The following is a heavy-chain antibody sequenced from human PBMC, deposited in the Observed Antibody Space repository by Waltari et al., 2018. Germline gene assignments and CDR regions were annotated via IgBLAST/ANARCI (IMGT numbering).Heavy chain of an antibody. D-gene: IGHD6-13*01. CDR1: GFTFNTYT. V-gene: IGHV3-21*02. CDR2: ISSTSSDI. CDR3: AGGYSSYYGMDV. Sequence: EVQLVESGGGLVKPGGSLRLSCAASGFTFNTYTMNWVRQAPGKGLEWVSSISSTSSDIYYADSVKGRFTISRDKAKSSLYLQLNSLRAEDTAVYYCAGGYSSYYGMDVWGQGTTVTVSS. J-gene: IGHJ6*02.